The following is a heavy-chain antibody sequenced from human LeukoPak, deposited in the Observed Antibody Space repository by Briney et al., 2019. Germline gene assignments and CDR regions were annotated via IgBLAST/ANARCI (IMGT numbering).Heavy chain of an antibody. CDR3: ARRSDGGWFDP. V-gene: IGHV3-21*01. Sequence: PGGSLRLSCAASGFTFSSYSMNWVRQAPGKGLEWVSFISSSSSYIYYADSVKGRFTISRDNAKNSLYLQMNSLRAEDTAVYYCARRSDGGWFDPWGQGTLVTVSS. D-gene: IGHD2-21*02. J-gene: IGHJ5*02. CDR2: ISSSSSYI. CDR1: GFTFSSYS.